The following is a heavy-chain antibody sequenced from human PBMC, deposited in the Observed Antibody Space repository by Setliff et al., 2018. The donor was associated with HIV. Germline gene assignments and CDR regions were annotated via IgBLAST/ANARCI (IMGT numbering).Heavy chain of an antibody. J-gene: IGHJ4*02. V-gene: IGHV4-61*09. CDR3: ARDWGGPLDY. CDR2: IYTSGST. D-gene: IGHD7-27*01. CDR1: GGSISSGSYY. Sequence: PSETLSLTCTVSGGSISSGSYYWSWIRQPAGKGLEWIGHIYTSGSTNYNPSLKSRVTISVDTSKNQFSLKLSSVTAADTAVYYCARDWGGPLDYWGQGTLVTV.